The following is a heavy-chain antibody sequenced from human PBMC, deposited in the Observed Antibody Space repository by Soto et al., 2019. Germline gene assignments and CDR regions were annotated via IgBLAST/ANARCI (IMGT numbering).Heavy chain of an antibody. D-gene: IGHD5-12*01. J-gene: IGHJ4*02. V-gene: IGHV3-53*02. Sequence: EVQLVETGGGLIQPGGSLRLSCAASGFTVSSNYMSWVRQAPGKGLEWVSVIYSGGSTYYADSVEGRFTISRDNSKNTLYLQMNSLRAEDTAVYYCARVGGYDTYYFDYWGQGTLVTVSS. CDR2: IYSGGST. CDR3: ARVGGYDTYYFDY. CDR1: GFTVSSNY.